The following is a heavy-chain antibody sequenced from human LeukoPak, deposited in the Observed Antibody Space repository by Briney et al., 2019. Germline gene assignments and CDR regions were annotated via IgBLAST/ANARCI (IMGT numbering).Heavy chain of an antibody. CDR3: ARGSGSYSP. CDR1: GVSFSGYY. D-gene: IGHD1-26*01. J-gene: IGHJ5*02. CDR2: INHSGST. V-gene: IGHV4-34*01. Sequence: SETLSLTCAVYGVSFSGYYWIWIRQPPGKGLEWIGEINHSGSTNYNPSLKSRVTISLDTSNNQFSLRLSSVTAAATAVYYCARGSGSYSPWGQGTLVTVSS.